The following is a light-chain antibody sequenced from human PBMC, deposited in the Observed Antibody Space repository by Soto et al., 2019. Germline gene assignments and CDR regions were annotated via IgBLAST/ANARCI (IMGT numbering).Light chain of an antibody. V-gene: IGKV3-15*01. CDR2: GAS. CDR1: QSVSSN. J-gene: IGKJ5*01. CDR3: QQYNNWPSIT. Sequence: EIVMTQSPATLPVSRGERSTLXXRASQSVSSNLAWYQQKPGQAPRLIXYGASTRATGIPARFSGSGSGTEFTLTISSLQSEDFAVYYCQQYNNWPSITFGQGTRLEIK.